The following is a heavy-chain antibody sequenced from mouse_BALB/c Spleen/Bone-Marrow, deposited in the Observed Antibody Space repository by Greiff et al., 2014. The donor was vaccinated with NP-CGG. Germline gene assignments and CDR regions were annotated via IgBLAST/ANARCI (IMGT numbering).Heavy chain of an antibody. V-gene: IGHV1S127*01. Sequence: AQLQQSGPQLVRPGASVKISCKASGYSFTRYWMHWVKQRPGQGLEWIGMITPSNSETRLNQKFKDNATFTADTSSNTAYMQLSSLTSEDSAVYYCARASWDYWGQGTSVTVSS. D-gene: IGHD6-1*01. CDR2: ITPSNSET. CDR3: ARASWDY. J-gene: IGHJ4*01. CDR1: GYSFTRYW.